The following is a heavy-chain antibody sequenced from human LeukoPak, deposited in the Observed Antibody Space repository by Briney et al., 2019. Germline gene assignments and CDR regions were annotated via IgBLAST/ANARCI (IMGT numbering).Heavy chain of an antibody. J-gene: IGHJ4*02. Sequence: GWINPNSGGTNYAQKFQGSVTMTRDTSISTAYMELSRLRSDDTAVYYCVRDRISSGWYELGYWGQGTLVTVSS. V-gene: IGHV1-2*02. CDR2: INPNSGGT. D-gene: IGHD6-19*01. CDR3: VRDRISSGWYELGY.